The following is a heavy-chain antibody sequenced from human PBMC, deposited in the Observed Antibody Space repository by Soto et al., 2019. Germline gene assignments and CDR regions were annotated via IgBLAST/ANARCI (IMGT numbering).Heavy chain of an antibody. V-gene: IGHV4-34*01. CDR2: INHSGST. Sequence: PSETLSLTCAVYGGSFSGYYWSWIRQPPGKGLEWIGEINHSGSTNYNPSLKSRVTISVDTSKNQFSLKLSSVTAADTAVYYFAIAPKVSRYLQTRTFDYWGQGTLVTVSS. CDR1: GGSFSGYY. J-gene: IGHJ4*02. D-gene: IGHD1-20*01. CDR3: AIAPKVSRYLQTRTFDY.